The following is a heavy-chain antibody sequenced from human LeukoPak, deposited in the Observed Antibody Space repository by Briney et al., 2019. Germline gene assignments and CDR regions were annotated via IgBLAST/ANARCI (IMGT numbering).Heavy chain of an antibody. D-gene: IGHD2-15*01. J-gene: IGHJ6*03. CDR1: GYSFSNYW. CDR3: ARQAVVASSLYYYFLDV. Sequence: HGESLRISCKGSGYSFSNYWIAWVRQMPGTGLEWMGIIYPGDSDARYSPSFQGQVTISADKSISTAYLQWRSLKASDTAIYFCARQAVVASSLYYYFLDVWGPGTTVTVSS. CDR2: IYPGDSDA. V-gene: IGHV5-51*01.